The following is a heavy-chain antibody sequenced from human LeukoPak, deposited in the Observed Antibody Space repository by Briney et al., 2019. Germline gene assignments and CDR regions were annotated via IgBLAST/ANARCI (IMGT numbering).Heavy chain of an antibody. V-gene: IGHV4-4*07. Sequence: SETLSLTCTVSGGSISSYYWSWIRQPAGKGLEWIGRIYTSGSTNYNPSFKSRVTISVDTPKKQFSLRLSSVTAADTAVYYCARERRSGSYYYFDYWGQGTLVTVSS. CDR3: ARERRSGSYYYFDY. CDR1: GGSISSYY. CDR2: IYTSGST. D-gene: IGHD1-26*01. J-gene: IGHJ4*02.